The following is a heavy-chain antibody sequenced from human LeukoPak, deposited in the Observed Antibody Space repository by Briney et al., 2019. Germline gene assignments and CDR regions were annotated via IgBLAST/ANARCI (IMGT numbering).Heavy chain of an antibody. J-gene: IGHJ5*02. D-gene: IGHD6-19*01. CDR1: GGSISSYY. CDR3: ARGYSSGWYGGTSNNWFDP. V-gene: IGHV4-4*07. CDR2: IYTSGST. Sequence: PSETLSLTCTVSGGSISSYYWSWIRQPAGKGLEWIGRIYTSGSTNYNPSLKSRVTMSVDTSKNQFSLKLSSVTAADTAVYYCARGYSSGWYGGTSNNWFDPWGQGTLVTVSS.